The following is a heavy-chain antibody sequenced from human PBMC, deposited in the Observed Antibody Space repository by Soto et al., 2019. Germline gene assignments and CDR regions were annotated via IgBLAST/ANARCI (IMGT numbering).Heavy chain of an antibody. J-gene: IGHJ6*02. D-gene: IGHD2-2*01. CDR2: IIPIFGTE. CDR3: STSVYCSTTSCCYYYGLDV. CDR1: GGTFSSHS. Sequence: QVPLVQSGAEVKKPGSSVKVSCKVSGGTFSSHSINWVRQAPGQGPEWMGGIIPIFGTENYAQKFQGRVTITADEATTTAYMVGSSMTSADTTLYYCSTSVYCSTTSCCYYYGLDVWGQGTTVIVSS. V-gene: IGHV1-69*01.